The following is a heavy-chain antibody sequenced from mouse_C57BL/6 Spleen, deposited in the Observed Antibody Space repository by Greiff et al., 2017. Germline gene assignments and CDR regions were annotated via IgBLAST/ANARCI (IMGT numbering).Heavy chain of an antibody. CDR2: IYPGDGDT. CDR1: GYAFSSSW. V-gene: IGHV1-82*01. CDR3: ARVTVRLYFDY. Sequence: QVQLQQSGPELVKPGASVKISCKASGYAFSSSWMNWVKQRPGKGLEWIGRIYPGDGDTNYNGKFKGKATLTADKSSSTAYMQLSSLTSEDSAVYFCARVTVRLYFDYWGQGTTLTVSS. D-gene: IGHD2-1*01. J-gene: IGHJ2*01.